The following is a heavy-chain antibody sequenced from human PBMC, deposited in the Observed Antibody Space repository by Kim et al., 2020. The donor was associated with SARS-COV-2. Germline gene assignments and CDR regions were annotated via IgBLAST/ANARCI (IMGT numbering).Heavy chain of an antibody. D-gene: IGHD4-17*01. CDR2: ISGSGGST. CDR3: AKDRPTTGTTSGAYYYGMDG. V-gene: IGHV3-23*01. Sequence: GGSLRLSCAASGFTFSSYAMSWVRQAPGKGLEWVSAISGSGGSTYYADSVKGRFTISRDNSKNTLYLQMNSLRAEDTAVYYCAKDRPTTGTTSGAYYYGMDGWGQGTTVTVSS. J-gene: IGHJ6*02. CDR1: GFTFSSYA.